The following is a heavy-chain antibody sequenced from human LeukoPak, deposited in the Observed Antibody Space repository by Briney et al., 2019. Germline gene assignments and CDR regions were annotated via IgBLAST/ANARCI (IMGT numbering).Heavy chain of an antibody. D-gene: IGHD1-1*01. CDR2: IYYSGST. V-gene: IGHV4-38-2*02. J-gene: IGHJ5*02. CDR1: GYSISSGYY. CDR3: ARPVPSRLGWFDP. Sequence: SETLSLTCTVSGYSISSGYYWGWIRQPPGKGLEWIGTIYYSGSTYYNPSLKSRVTISVDTSKNQFSLKLSSVTAADTAVYYCARPVPSRLGWFDPWGQGTLVTVSS.